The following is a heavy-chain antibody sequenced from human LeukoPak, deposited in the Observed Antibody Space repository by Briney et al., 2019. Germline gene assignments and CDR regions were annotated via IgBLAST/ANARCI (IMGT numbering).Heavy chain of an antibody. CDR1: GYSFTTYW. V-gene: IGHV5-51*01. Sequence: GESLEISCKTSGYSFTTYWIGWVRQMPGKGLEWMGIIYPGDSDTRYSPSFQGQVTISADKSISTAYLQWSSLKASDTAMYYCARQSRADWFDPWGQGTLVTVSS. CDR3: ARQSRADWFDP. D-gene: IGHD5-24*01. CDR2: IYPGDSDT. J-gene: IGHJ5*02.